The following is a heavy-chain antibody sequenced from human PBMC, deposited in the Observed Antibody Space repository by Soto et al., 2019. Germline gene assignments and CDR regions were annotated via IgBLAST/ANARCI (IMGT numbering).Heavy chain of an antibody. CDR1: GFTFGAYS. Sequence: GGSLRLSCAASGFTFGAYSMNWVRQAPGKGLEWISYISSLSSPRYYAESVEGRFIISRNNAKNSLYLQMNSLRDEDTAVYFCVREDILGARSFDYWGQGTRVTVSS. D-gene: IGHD1-26*01. CDR2: ISSLSSPR. J-gene: IGHJ4*02. V-gene: IGHV3-48*02. CDR3: VREDILGARSFDY.